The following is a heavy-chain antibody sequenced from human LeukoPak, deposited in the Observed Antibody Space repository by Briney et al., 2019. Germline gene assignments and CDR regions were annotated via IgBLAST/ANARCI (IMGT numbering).Heavy chain of an antibody. CDR3: ARDREIAAAGTKDY. CDR2: IIPIFGTA. Sequence: SVKVSCKASGGTFSSYAISWVRQAPGQGLEWMGGIIPIFGTANYAQKFQGRVTITADESTSTAYMELSNLRSEDTAVYYCARDREIAAAGTKDYWGQGTLVTVSS. CDR1: GGTFSSYA. J-gene: IGHJ4*02. D-gene: IGHD6-13*01. V-gene: IGHV1-69*01.